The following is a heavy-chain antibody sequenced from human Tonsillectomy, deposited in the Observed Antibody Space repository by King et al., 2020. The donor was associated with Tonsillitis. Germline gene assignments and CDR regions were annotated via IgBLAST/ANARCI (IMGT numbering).Heavy chain of an antibody. V-gene: IGHV3-33*01. CDR1: GFTFSSYG. CDR2: IWYDGSNK. CDR3: ARDRLRGSTAISSSAFDY. J-gene: IGHJ4*02. D-gene: IGHD6-6*01. Sequence: VQLVESGGGVVQPGRSLRLSCAASGFTFSSYGMHWVRQAPGKGLEWVAVIWYDGSNKFYADSVKGRFSISRDNSKNTLYLQMNSLRAEDTAVYYCARDRLRGSTAISSSAFDYWGQGTLVTVSS.